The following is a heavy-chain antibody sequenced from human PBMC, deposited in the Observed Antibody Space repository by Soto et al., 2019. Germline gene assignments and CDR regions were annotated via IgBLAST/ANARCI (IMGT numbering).Heavy chain of an antibody. V-gene: IGHV4-39*01. CDR2: MYYSGGT. CDR1: GGSISISSYY. D-gene: IGHD3-3*01. Sequence: QLQLQESGPGLVKPSETLSLTCSVSGGSISISSYYWGWVRQPPGKGLEWIASMYYSGGTYYNPSLKSRATISVDSCTNQFSLKLTSATAAETAVYYCARLDRFLEYFNHWGQGTLVTVSS. CDR3: ARLDRFLEYFNH. J-gene: IGHJ1*01.